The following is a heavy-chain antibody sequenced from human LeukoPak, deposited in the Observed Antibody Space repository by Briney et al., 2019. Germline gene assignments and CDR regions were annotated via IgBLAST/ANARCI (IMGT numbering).Heavy chain of an antibody. CDR2: IYYSGST. D-gene: IGHD4-23*01. CDR1: GGSISSSSYY. Sequence: LXLTCTVSGGSISSSSYYWSWIRXPPGKGLEWIGYIYYSGSTNYNPSLKSRVTTSVDTSKNQFSLKLSSVTAADTAVYYCARDTGTVVDYWGQGTLVTVSS. CDR3: ARDTGTVVDY. J-gene: IGHJ4*02. V-gene: IGHV4-61*01.